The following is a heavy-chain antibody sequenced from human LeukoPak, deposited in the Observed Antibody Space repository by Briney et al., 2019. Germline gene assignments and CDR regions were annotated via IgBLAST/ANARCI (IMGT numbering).Heavy chain of an antibody. CDR2: INANSGGT. CDR1: GYTFTGYY. D-gene: IGHD4-11*01. V-gene: IGHV1-2*02. CDR3: ARVPVSGPGARFDY. J-gene: IGHJ4*02. Sequence: ASVKVSCKASGYTFTGYYMHWVRQAPGQGLEWMGWINANSGGTNYAQKLQGRVTMTTDTSTTTAYMELRSLRSDDTAVYYCARVPVSGPGARFDYWGQGTLVTVSS.